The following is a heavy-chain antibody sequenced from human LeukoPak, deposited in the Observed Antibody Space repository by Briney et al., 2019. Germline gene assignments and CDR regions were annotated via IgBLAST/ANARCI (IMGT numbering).Heavy chain of an antibody. J-gene: IGHJ5*02. Sequence: ASVKVSCKASGHTFTSYAMNWVRQAPGQGLEWMGWINTNTGNPTYAQGFTGRFVFSLDTSVSTAYLQISSLKAEDTAVYYCARAFMISAIAVAVSRFDPWGQGTLVTVSS. CDR2: INTNTGNP. V-gene: IGHV7-4-1*02. CDR1: GHTFTSYA. CDR3: ARAFMISAIAVAVSRFDP. D-gene: IGHD6-19*01.